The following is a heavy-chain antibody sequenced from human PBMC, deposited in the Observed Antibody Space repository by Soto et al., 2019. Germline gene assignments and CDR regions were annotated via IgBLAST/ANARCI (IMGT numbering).Heavy chain of an antibody. CDR3: ARDCDDSTAYYNYYYFGMDV. CDR2: ISYDGSNK. CDR1: GFASSHYA. D-gene: IGHD3-22*01. V-gene: IGHV3-30-3*01. Sequence: VGSLRLSCAASGFASSHYAMYWVRQAPGKGLEWVAVISYDGSNKYYADSVKGRFTISRDNSKNTLFLQMNSLGAEDTALYYCARDCDDSTAYYNYYYFGMDVWGQGTTVTVSS. J-gene: IGHJ6*01.